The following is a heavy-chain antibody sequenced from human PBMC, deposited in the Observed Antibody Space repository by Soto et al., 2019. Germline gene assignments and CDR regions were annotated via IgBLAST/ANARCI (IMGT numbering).Heavy chain of an antibody. V-gene: IGHV6-1*01. CDR3: ARYSSSWSGYYYYYGMDV. CDR2: TYYRSKWYN. CDR1: GDSVSSNSAA. Sequence: SQTLSLTCAISGDSVSSNSAAWNRIRQSPSRGLEWLGRTYYRSKWYNDYAVSVKSRITINPDTSKNQFSLQLNSVTPEDTAVYYCARYSSSWSGYYYYYGMDVWGQGTTVTVSS. D-gene: IGHD6-13*01. J-gene: IGHJ6*02.